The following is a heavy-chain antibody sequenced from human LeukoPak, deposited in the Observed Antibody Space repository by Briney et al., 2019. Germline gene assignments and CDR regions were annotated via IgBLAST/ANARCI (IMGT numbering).Heavy chain of an antibody. J-gene: IGHJ4*02. D-gene: IGHD4-11*01. CDR2: ISGNGGST. CDR1: GFIFSAFA. Sequence: GGSLRLSCSVSGFIFSAFAMHWVRRAPGKGLEYVSTISGNGGSTYCADSVKGRFTISRDNTNNTLYLRMTSLRVEDTAFYYCVSAYSLKYWGQGTLVTVSS. CDR3: VSAYSLKY. V-gene: IGHV3-64*03.